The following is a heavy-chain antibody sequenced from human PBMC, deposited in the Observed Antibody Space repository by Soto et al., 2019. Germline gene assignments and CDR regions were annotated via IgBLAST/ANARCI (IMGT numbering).Heavy chain of an antibody. V-gene: IGHV4-39*01. CDR2: IFYSGNT. CDR3: ARGPAEISSSWYSGVDY. D-gene: IGHD6-13*01. J-gene: IGHJ4*02. Sequence: PSETLSLTCTVSGGSLSSSSYYWGWIRQPPGKGLEWIGNIFYSGNTYYNPSLKSRITINPDTSKNQFSLQLNSVTPEDTAVYYCARGPAEISSSWYSGVDYWGQGTLVTVSS. CDR1: GGSLSSSSYY.